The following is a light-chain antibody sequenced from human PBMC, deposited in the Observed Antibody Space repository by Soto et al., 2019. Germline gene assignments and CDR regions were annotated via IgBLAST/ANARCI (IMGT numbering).Light chain of an antibody. Sequence: LTQPASVSGSPGQSITISCTGTDSDVGGYNYVSWYQQHPGKAPKLMIYEVINRPSGVSNRFSGSKSANTASLTISGLQAEDEADYYCSSYTSSRTLGFGGGTKVTVL. CDR1: DSDVGGYNY. J-gene: IGLJ3*02. CDR2: EVI. CDR3: SSYTSSRTLG. V-gene: IGLV2-14*03.